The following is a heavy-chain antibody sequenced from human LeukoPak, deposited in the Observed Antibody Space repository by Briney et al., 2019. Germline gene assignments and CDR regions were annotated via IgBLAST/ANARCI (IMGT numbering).Heavy chain of an antibody. CDR1: GGSISSYY. V-gene: IGHV4-59*01. D-gene: IGHD4/OR15-4a*01. J-gene: IGHJ6*02. Sequence: PSGTLSLTCTVSGGSISSYYWSWIRQPPGKGLEWIGYIYYSGSTNYNPSLKSRVTISVDTSKNQFSLKLSSVTAADTAVYYCARVLGAAYYYYGMDVWGQGTTVTVSS. CDR2: IYYSGST. CDR3: ARVLGAAYYYYGMDV.